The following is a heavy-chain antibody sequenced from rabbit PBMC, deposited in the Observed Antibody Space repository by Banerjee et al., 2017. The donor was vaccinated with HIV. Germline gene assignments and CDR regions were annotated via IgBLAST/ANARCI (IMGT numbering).Heavy chain of an antibody. J-gene: IGHJ4*01. CDR3: VRETETYAGYAGYIYYFNL. CDR1: GIDFTSYG. V-gene: IGHV1S7*01. D-gene: IGHD7-1*01. CDR2: IYPDYGST. Sequence: QELVESGGGLVQPGESLKLSCKASGIDFTSYGISWVRQAPGKGLEWIAYIYPDYGSTHYASWVNGRFTISLDNAQNTVYLQLNSLTAADTATYFCVRETETYAGYAGYIYYFNLWGPGTLV.